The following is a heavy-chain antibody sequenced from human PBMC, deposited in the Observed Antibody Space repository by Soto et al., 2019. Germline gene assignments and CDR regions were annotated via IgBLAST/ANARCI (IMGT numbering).Heavy chain of an antibody. CDR2: INSDGSST. CDR3: ARDANTVGVAGGMDV. CDR1: EFTFNNYW. J-gene: IGHJ6*01. D-gene: IGHD1-26*01. Sequence: EVLLVESGGGLVQPGVSLRLSCAASEFTFNNYWIHWVRQAPGKGLVWVSRINSDGSSTTYADSVKGRFTISRDKAKNTLYLQMNSLRAEDTAVYYCARDANTVGVAGGMDVWGQGTTVTVSS. V-gene: IGHV3-74*01.